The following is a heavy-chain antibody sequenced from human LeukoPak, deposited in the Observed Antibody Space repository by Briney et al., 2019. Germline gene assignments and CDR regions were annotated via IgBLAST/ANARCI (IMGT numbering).Heavy chain of an antibody. V-gene: IGHV4-4*07. CDR3: ARQERSNYDFWSGYYTQDRSPGYMDV. D-gene: IGHD3-3*01. Sequence: SETLSLTCTVSGGSISSYYWSWIRQPAGKGLEWIGRIYTSGSTNYNPSLKSRVTMSVDTSKNQFSLKLSSVTAADTAVYYCARQERSNYDFWSGYYTQDRSPGYMDVWGKGTTVTVSS. J-gene: IGHJ6*03. CDR1: GGSISSYY. CDR2: IYTSGST.